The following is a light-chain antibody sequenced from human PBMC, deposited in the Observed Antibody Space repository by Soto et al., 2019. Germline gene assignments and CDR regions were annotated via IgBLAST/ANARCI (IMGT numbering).Light chain of an antibody. CDR3: QQYDNLLPIT. CDR2: DAS. Sequence: IQMTQSPSSLSASVGDRVTITCQASQDISKNLNWYQQKPGKAPKLLIYDASSLQTGVPSRSXGSGSATHFTFTISSLQPEDVATYYCQQYDNLLPITFGQGTRLEIK. J-gene: IGKJ5*01. V-gene: IGKV1-33*01. CDR1: QDISKN.